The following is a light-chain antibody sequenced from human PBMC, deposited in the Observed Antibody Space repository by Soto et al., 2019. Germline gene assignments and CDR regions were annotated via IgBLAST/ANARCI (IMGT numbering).Light chain of an antibody. CDR3: QVWDSSSDSYV. Sequence: SYELTQPPSVSVAAGKTARITCGRNNIGSKSVHWYQQKPGQAPVLVIYYDSDRPSGIPERFSGSNSGNTATLTISRVEAGDEADYYCQVWDSSSDSYVFGTGTKVTVL. CDR2: YDS. CDR1: NIGSKS. V-gene: IGLV3-21*04. J-gene: IGLJ1*01.